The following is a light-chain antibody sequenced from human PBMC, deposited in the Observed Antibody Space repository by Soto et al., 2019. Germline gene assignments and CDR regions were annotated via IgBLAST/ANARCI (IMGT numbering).Light chain of an antibody. V-gene: IGKV3-20*01. CDR2: GAS. J-gene: IGKJ1*01. CDR3: QQYGSSSWT. CDR1: ESVSSSN. Sequence: EIVLTQAPGTLSLSLGESAPLSCRARESVSSSNLAWYQQKPGQAPRLLINGASSRATGIPDRFSGSGSGTDFTLTISSLEPEDFAVYYCQQYGSSSWTFGQGTKVDIK.